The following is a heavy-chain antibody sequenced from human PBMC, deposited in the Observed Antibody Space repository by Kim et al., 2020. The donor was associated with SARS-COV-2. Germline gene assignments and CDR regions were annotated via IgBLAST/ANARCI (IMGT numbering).Heavy chain of an antibody. CDR3: ARVAGHRSREYY. CDR2: IRDDGGEK. D-gene: IGHD3-10*01. J-gene: IGHJ6*01. Sequence: GGSLRLSCAASGFTFSRYGMYWVRQAPGKGLEWVAAIRDDGGEKSHAESVKGRFTISKDNSKNSLYMQMNSLRAEDTAVYYCARVAGHRSREYY. V-gene: IGHV3-33*07. CDR1: GFTFSRYG.